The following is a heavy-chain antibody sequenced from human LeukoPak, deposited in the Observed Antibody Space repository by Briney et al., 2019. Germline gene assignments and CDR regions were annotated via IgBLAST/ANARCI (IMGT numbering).Heavy chain of an antibody. CDR3: AGGVAFFDY. CDR1: GGSISSSSYY. V-gene: IGHV4-61*05. J-gene: IGHJ4*02. Sequence: PSETLSLTCTVSGGSISSSSYYWGWIRQPPGKGLEWIGRIYTSGSTNYNPSLKSRVTMSVDTSKNQFSLKLSSVTAADTAVYYCAGGVAFFDYWGQGTLVTVSS. D-gene: IGHD3-16*01. CDR2: IYTSGST.